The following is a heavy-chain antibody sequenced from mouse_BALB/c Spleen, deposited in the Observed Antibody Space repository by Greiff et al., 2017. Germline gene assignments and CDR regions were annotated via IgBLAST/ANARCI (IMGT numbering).Heavy chain of an antibody. CDR3: VGSFAY. Sequence: DVMLVESGGGLVQPKGSLKLSCAASGFTFNTYAMNWVRQAPGKGLEWVARIRSKSNNYATYYSDSVKDRFTISRDDSQSLLYLQMNNLKTEDTAMYYCVGSFAYWGQGTLVTVSA. J-gene: IGHJ3*01. CDR1: GFTFNTYA. V-gene: IGHV10-1*02. CDR2: IRSKSNNYAT.